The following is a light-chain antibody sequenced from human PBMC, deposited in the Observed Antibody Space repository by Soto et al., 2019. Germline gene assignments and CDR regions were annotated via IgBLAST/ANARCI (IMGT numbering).Light chain of an antibody. Sequence: QSALTRPPSASGSPGQSVTISCTGTCSDVGNYNYVSWYQHHPGKAPKLMIYEVSKWPSGVPDRFSGSKSGNTASLTVSGLQAEDEADYYCTSYAGSNTYVFGTGTKVTVL. J-gene: IGLJ1*01. CDR3: TSYAGSNTYV. V-gene: IGLV2-8*01. CDR2: EVS. CDR1: CSDVGNYNY.